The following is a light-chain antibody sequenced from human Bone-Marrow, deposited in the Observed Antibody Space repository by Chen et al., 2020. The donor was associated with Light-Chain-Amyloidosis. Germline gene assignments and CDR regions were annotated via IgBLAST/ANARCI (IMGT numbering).Light chain of an antibody. CDR3: QSADSSGTYEVI. CDR1: DLPTKY. Sequence: SNELTQPPSVSVSPGQTARITCSGDDLPTKYAHWYQQKPGQAPVLVIHRDTERPSGISERLAGSGSGTTAPLAVSGVQAEDEADYDWQSADSSGTYEVIVGGGTKLTVL. J-gene: IGLJ2*01. CDR2: RDT. V-gene: IGLV3-25*03.